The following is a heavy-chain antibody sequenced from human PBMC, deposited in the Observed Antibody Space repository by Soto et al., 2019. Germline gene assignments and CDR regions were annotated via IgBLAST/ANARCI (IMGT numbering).Heavy chain of an antibody. J-gene: IGHJ4*02. D-gene: IGHD1-1*01. CDR2: ISSSSSTI. CDR1: GFTFSSYS. V-gene: IGHV3-48*01. Sequence: GGSLRLSYAASGFTFSSYSMDWVRQAPGKGLEWVSYISSSSSTIYYADSVKGRFTISRDNAKNSLYLQMNSQRAEDTAVYYCARDEPNWNDDAGLFDYWGQGTLVTVSS. CDR3: ARDEPNWNDDAGLFDY.